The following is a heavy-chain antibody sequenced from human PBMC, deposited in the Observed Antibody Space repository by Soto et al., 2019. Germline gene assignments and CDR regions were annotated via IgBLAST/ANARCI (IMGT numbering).Heavy chain of an antibody. CDR3: ARRSRLVVVAATWFDY. D-gene: IGHD2-15*01. Sequence: QVQLQESGPGLVKPSQTLSLTCTVSGGSISSGGYYWSWIRQHPGKGLEWIGYIYYSGSTYYNPSLKSRVTISVDTSKNQFSLKLSSVTAADTAVYYCARRSRLVVVAATWFDYWGQGTLVTVSS. CDR2: IYYSGST. V-gene: IGHV4-31*03. CDR1: GGSISSGGYY. J-gene: IGHJ4*02.